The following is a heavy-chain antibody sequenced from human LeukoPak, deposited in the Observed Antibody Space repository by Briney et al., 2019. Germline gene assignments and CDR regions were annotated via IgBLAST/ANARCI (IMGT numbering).Heavy chain of an antibody. Sequence: ASVKVSCKASGYTFTSYYMHWVRQAPGQGLEWMGWNSAYNGNTNYARKLQGRVTMTTDTSTSTAYMELRSLRSDDTAVYYCASGGYDWVFDYWGQGTLVTVSS. CDR3: ASGGYDWVFDY. D-gene: IGHD5-12*01. J-gene: IGHJ4*02. CDR1: GYTFTSYY. V-gene: IGHV1-18*04. CDR2: NSAYNGNT.